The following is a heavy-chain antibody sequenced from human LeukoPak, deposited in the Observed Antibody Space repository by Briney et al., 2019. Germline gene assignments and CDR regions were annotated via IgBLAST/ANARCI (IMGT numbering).Heavy chain of an antibody. CDR2: ISSNGGST. J-gene: IGHJ2*01. D-gene: IGHD3-3*01. CDR1: GFTFSSYA. Sequence: GGSLRLSCAASGFTFSSYAMHWVRQAPGKGLEYVSSISSNGGSTNYANSVKGRFTISRDNYKNTLYLQMGSLRADDMAVYYCARESRRVYCYWYFDLWGRGTLVTVS. CDR3: ARESRRVYCYWYFDL. V-gene: IGHV3-64*01.